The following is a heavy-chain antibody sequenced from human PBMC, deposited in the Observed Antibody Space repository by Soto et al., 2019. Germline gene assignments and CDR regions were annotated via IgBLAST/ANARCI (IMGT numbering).Heavy chain of an antibody. CDR3: ARVYSGSYSDY. CDR1: GGSISSGGYS. CDR2: IFQSGST. Sequence: PSETLSLTCAVSGGSISSGGYSWSGVRQPPGKGLEWIGEIFQSGSTTYNPSLKTRVTISVDKSKNQFSLKLSSVTAADTAVYYCARVYSGSYSDYWGQGTRVTVSS. D-gene: IGHD1-26*01. J-gene: IGHJ4*02. V-gene: IGHV4-4*02.